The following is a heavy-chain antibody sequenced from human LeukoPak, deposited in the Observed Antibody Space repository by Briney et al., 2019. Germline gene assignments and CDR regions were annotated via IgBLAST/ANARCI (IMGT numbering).Heavy chain of an antibody. D-gene: IGHD1-20*01. CDR3: ARDHNWNCDY. V-gene: IGHV3-33*01. Sequence: AGGSLRLSCVASGFTFSSYGMHWVRQAPGKGREWVAVIWYDGSNQYYADSVKGRFTISRDNSRNTLYLQMNSLRAEDTAVYYCARDHNWNCDYWGQGTLVTVSS. CDR1: GFTFSSYG. CDR2: IWYDGSNQ. J-gene: IGHJ4*02.